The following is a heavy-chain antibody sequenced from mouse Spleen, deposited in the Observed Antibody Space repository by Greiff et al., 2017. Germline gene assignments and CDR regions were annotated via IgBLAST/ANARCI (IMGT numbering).Heavy chain of an antibody. CDR1: GYTFTSYY. CDR2: IYPGDGST. Sequence: QVHVKQSGPELVKPGASVKMSCKASGYTFTSYYIHWVKQRPGQGLEWIGWIYPGDGSTKYNEKFKGKTTLTADKSSSTAYMLLSSLTSEDSAIYFCAISTMITYYAMDYWGQGTSVTVSS. D-gene: IGHD2-4*01. CDR3: AISTMITYYAMDY. V-gene: IGHV1S56*01. J-gene: IGHJ4*01.